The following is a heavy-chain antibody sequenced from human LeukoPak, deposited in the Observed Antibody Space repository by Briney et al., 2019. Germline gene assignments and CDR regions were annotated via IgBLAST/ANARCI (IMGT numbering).Heavy chain of an antibody. D-gene: IGHD2-2*01. V-gene: IGHV5-51*01. CDR2: IYPGDFDT. CDR3: ARSRSSTNRFDP. J-gene: IGHJ5*02. CDR1: GYSFTSNW. Sequence: GESLKISCKGSGYSFTSNWIGWVRQMPGKGLEWMGIIYPGDFDTRYSPSFQGQVTMSVDKSISTAYLQWRSLKASDTAMYYCARSRSSTNRFDPWGQGTLVIVSS.